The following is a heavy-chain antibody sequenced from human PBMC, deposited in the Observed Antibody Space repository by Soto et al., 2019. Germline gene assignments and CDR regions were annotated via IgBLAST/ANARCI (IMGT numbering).Heavy chain of an antibody. D-gene: IGHD7-27*01. CDR1: GFTVSSNY. CDR2: IYSDGRT. Sequence: GGSLRLSCAASGFTVSSNYMNWVRQAPGKGLEWVSVIYSDGRTYYIDSVKGRFTISRDNPKNMLYLQMNSLRAEDTAVYYCARGRPWGRDSSDYWGQGTLVTVSS. CDR3: ARGRPWGRDSSDY. J-gene: IGHJ4*02. V-gene: IGHV3-53*01.